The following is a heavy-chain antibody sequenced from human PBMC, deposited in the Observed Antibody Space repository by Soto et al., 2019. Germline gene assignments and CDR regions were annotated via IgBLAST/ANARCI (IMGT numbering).Heavy chain of an antibody. CDR2: INAGNGNT. Sequence: QVQLVQSGAEVKKPGASVKVSCKASGYTFTSYAMHWVRQAPGQRLEWMGWINAGNGNTKYSQKFQGRVTITRDTXAXTXXMELSSLRSEDTAVYYCARDSEGGSGWYVVEYFQHWGQGTLVTVSS. CDR3: ARDSEGGSGWYVVEYFQH. J-gene: IGHJ1*01. CDR1: GYTFTSYA. D-gene: IGHD6-19*01. V-gene: IGHV1-3*01.